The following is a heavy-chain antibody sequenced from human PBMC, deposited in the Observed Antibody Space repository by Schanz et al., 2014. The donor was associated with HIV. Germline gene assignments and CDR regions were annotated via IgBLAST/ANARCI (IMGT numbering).Heavy chain of an antibody. D-gene: IGHD3-22*01. CDR3: AKDRNHYDSRYRGKGNYYYYYGMDV. V-gene: IGHV3-30*18. CDR2: ISYDGSNK. Sequence: QVQLVESGGGVVQPGRSLRLSCAASGFTFSNAWMSWVRQAPGKGLEWVAVISYDGSNKKYADSVKGRFTISRDNSKNTLYLQMKSLRPEDTAVYYCAKDRNHYDSRYRGKGNYYYYYGMDVWGQGTTVTVSS. CDR1: GFTFSNAW. J-gene: IGHJ6*02.